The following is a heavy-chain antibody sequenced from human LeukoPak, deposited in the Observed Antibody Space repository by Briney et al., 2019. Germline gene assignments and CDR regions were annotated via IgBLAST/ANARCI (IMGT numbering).Heavy chain of an antibody. D-gene: IGHD3-22*01. Sequence: GGSLRLSCAASDFTFSDYKMNWVRQAPGKGLEWVSSIRSSSSYIYYADSVKGRFTISRDNAKKSLHLQMSSLRADDTAVYYCARSTQYYYDSSGYGLWGQGTLVTVSS. CDR2: IRSSSSYI. V-gene: IGHV3-21*01. CDR1: DFTFSDYK. CDR3: ARSTQYYYDSSGYGL. J-gene: IGHJ4*02.